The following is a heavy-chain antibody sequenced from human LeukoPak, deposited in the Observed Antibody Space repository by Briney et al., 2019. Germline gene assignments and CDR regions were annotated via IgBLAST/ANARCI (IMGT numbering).Heavy chain of an antibody. CDR2: INPSGGST. D-gene: IGHD1-26*01. Sequence: ASVKVSCKASGYTFTSYYMHWVRQAPGQGLEWMGIINPSGGSTSYAQKFQGRVTMTRDTSTSTVYMELSSLRSEDTAVYYCARGVLGATLGYYYMDVWGKGTTVTVSS. CDR1: GYTFTSYY. V-gene: IGHV1-46*01. J-gene: IGHJ6*03. CDR3: ARGVLGATLGYYYMDV.